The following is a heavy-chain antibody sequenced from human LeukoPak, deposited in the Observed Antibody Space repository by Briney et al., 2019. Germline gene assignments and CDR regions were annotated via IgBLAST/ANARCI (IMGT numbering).Heavy chain of an antibody. CDR1: GYTFTGYY. CDR2: INPNSGGT. CDR3: ARVAFHVHDYYDSSGLVNYGMDV. D-gene: IGHD3-22*01. Sequence: GASVKVSCKASGYTFTGYYMHWVRQAPGQGLEWMGWINPNSGGTNYAQKFQGWVTMTRDTSISTAYMELSRLRSDDTAVYYCARVAFHVHDYYDSSGLVNYGMDVWGQGTTVTVSS. J-gene: IGHJ6*02. V-gene: IGHV1-2*04.